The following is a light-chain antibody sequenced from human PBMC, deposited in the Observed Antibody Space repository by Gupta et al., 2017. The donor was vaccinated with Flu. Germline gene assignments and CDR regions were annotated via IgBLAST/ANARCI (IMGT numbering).Light chain of an antibody. CDR2: EVS. Sequence: QLALTQPASVSGSPGPSITISCTGPSSDIGGYNYVSWYQQHPGKAPKLMIYEVSNRPSGVSNRFSGSKSGNTASLTISGLQAEDDADYYCSAYTSSSTLVFGGGTKLTVL. J-gene: IGLJ2*01. CDR1: SSDIGGYNY. V-gene: IGLV2-14*01. CDR3: SAYTSSSTLV.